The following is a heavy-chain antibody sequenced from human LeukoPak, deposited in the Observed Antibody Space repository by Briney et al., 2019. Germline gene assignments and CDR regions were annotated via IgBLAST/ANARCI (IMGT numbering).Heavy chain of an antibody. V-gene: IGHV3-7*01. CDR2: INQDGREK. Sequence: PGGPLRLSCAASGFTFSTYWMSWVRQAPGKGLEWVANINQDGREKYYADSVKGRFTISRDNGKNSLYLQMNSLAAEDTAVYYCARGGKLHPQSPYWGQGTLVTVSS. CDR3: ARGGKLHPQSPY. CDR1: GFTFSTYW. D-gene: IGHD3-16*01. J-gene: IGHJ4*02.